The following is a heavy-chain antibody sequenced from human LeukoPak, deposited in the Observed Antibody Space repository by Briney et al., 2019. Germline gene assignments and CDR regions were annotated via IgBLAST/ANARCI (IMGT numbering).Heavy chain of an antibody. CDR1: GYSFTTYW. CDR3: ALGAVRGLHAFDI. D-gene: IGHD3-10*01. J-gene: IGHJ3*02. Sequence: AESLKISCKGSGYSFTTYWIGWVRQMPGKGLEWMGIIYPGDSDTRYSPPFQGQVTISADKSVTTAYLKWSSLKASDTAMYYCALGAVRGLHAFDIWGQGTMVTVSS. CDR2: IYPGDSDT. V-gene: IGHV5-51*01.